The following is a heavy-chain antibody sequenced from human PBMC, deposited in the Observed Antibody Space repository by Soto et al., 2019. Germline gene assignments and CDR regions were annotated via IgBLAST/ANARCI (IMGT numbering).Heavy chain of an antibody. CDR2: ISSSSSTI. J-gene: IGHJ6*02. CDR1: GFTFSSYS. V-gene: IGHV3-48*02. D-gene: IGHD2-8*01. Sequence: GGSLRLSCAASGFTFSSYSMNWVRQAPGKGLEWVSYISSSSSTIYYADSVKGRFTISRDNAKNSLYLQMNSLRDEDTAVYYCARDLFCTNGVCSYYYYYYGMDVWGQGTTVTVSS. CDR3: ARDLFCTNGVCSYYYYYYGMDV.